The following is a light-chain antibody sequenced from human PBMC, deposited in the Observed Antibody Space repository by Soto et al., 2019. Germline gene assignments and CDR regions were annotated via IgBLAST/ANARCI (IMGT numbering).Light chain of an antibody. J-gene: IGKJ2*01. Sequence: DLQMTQSPSSLSASIGDRVTITCRASQNINSHLNWYQQKPGKAPKVLIYAASRLQSGVPSRFIGSGSGTEFTLTISSLEPEDFATYYCQQSHITTLFTFGKGTKLEIK. CDR1: QNINSH. CDR2: AAS. CDR3: QQSHITTLFT. V-gene: IGKV1-39*01.